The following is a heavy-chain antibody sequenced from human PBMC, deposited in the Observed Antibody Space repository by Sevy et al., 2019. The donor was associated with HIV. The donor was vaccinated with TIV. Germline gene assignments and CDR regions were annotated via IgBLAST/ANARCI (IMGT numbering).Heavy chain of an antibody. CDR1: GYLFISFV. V-gene: IGHV1-3*01. CDR2: INVGNGNT. D-gene: IGHD6-13*01. Sequence: ASVKVSCKACGYLFISFVMHWVRQAPGQGLEWVGWINVGNGNTKYSRKFQDRVTITRDASTSTTYMELTSLTSEDTAIYYCTREAKQQLSQYFFDFWGQGTLVTVSS. J-gene: IGHJ4*02. CDR3: TREAKQQLSQYFFDF.